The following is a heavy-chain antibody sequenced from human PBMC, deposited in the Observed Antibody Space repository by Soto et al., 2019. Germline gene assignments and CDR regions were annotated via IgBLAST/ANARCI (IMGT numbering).Heavy chain of an antibody. D-gene: IGHD1-1*01. CDR3: ATDTNWAVDY. CDR1: GYTFSNYG. V-gene: IGHV1-18*01. Sequence: QVHLVQSGTEVKKPGASVKVSCKTSGYTFSNYGISWVRQAPGQGLEWVGWVNVNDGRTNYAQNLQDRVTVSTDTSTSTAFMELRSLRPYVSAVYYYATDTNWAVDYWGQGTLVTVSS. J-gene: IGHJ4*02. CDR2: VNVNDGRT.